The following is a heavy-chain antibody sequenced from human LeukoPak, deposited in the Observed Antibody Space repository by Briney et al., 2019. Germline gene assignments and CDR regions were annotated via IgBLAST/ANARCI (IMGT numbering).Heavy chain of an antibody. V-gene: IGHV4-59*01. J-gene: IGHJ4*02. CDR1: GGSISSYY. CDR2: IYYSGST. CDR3: ARSRGSEYSGSYILGY. Sequence: PSETLSLTCTVSGGSISSYYWSWLRQPPGKGLEWIGYIYYSGSTNYNPSLKSRVTISVDTSKNQFSLKLSSVTAADTAVYYCARSRGSEYSGSYILGYWGQGTLVTVSS. D-gene: IGHD1-26*01.